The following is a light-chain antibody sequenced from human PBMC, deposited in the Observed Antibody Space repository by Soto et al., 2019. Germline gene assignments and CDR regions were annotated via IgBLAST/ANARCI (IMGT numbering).Light chain of an antibody. CDR3: QQYNNWPPEWT. V-gene: IGKV3-15*01. CDR2: GAS. CDR1: KSVSNN. Sequence: EILMTQSPATLSVSPGERVTLSCRASKSVSNNLAWYQQKPGQAPRLLIYGASTRATGIPARFSCSVSGTEFTLTISSLQSEVSAVYYCQQYNNWPPEWTFGRGTKVEIK. J-gene: IGKJ1*01.